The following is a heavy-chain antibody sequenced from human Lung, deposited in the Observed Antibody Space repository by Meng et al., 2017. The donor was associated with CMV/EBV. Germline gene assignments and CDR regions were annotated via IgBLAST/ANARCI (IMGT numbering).Heavy chain of an antibody. V-gene: IGHV1-2*02. Sequence: ASXXVSXKASGYTFTAYYIHWVRQAPGQGLEWMGWIDPNGGGTNYAQKFQDRVTMTSDTSIRTAYMELSRLRSDDAALYYRTRERYLVPAASPDYYYYGMDVWXQGTAVT. CDR1: GYTFTAYY. CDR3: TRERYLVPAASPDYYYYGMDV. J-gene: IGHJ6*02. D-gene: IGHD2-2*01. CDR2: IDPNGGGT.